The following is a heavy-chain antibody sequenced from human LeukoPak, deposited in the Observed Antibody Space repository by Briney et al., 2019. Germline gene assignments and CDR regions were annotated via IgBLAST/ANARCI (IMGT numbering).Heavy chain of an antibody. J-gene: IGHJ3*02. Sequence: GASVKVSCKASGYTFTDYYMHWVRQAPGQGLEWMGWINPNSGGTNYAQNFQGRVTMTRDTSISTAYMELSRLRSDDTALYYCARGSGRYSDAFDIWGQGTMVTVSS. CDR3: ARGSGRYSDAFDI. D-gene: IGHD1-26*01. V-gene: IGHV1-2*02. CDR2: INPNSGGT. CDR1: GYTFTDYY.